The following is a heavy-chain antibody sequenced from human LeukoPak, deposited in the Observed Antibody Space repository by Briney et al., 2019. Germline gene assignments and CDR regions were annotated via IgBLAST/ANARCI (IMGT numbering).Heavy chain of an antibody. J-gene: IGHJ4*02. Sequence: SGGSLRLSCAASGFTFSSYAMSWVRQAPGKGLEWVSAISGSGGSTYYADSVKGRFTISRDNSKNTLYLQMNSLRAEDTAVYYCAKDQDYGNLIGLFDYWGQGTLVTVSS. CDR3: AKDQDYGNLIGLFDY. CDR2: ISGSGGST. V-gene: IGHV3-23*01. D-gene: IGHD4-17*01. CDR1: GFTFSSYA.